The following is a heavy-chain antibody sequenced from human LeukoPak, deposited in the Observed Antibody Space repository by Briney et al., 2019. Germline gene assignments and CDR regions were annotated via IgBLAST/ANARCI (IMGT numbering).Heavy chain of an antibody. V-gene: IGHV4-59*06. Sequence: SETLSLTCTVSSVSISNYYWTWLPHRPGGGLEGIGFIYYTGTNYDSPSLKKRLFTTVDSTTNKSSLNLTSVMAADTAVYYCARLTRGGQSSGPFNNYAMDVWGQGTTVTVSS. J-gene: IGHJ6*02. CDR2: IYYTGTN. D-gene: IGHD3-10*01. CDR1: SVSISNYY. CDR3: ARLTRGGQSSGPFNNYAMDV.